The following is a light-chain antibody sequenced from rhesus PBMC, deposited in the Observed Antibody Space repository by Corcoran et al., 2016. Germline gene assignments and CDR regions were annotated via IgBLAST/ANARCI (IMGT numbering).Light chain of an antibody. CDR3: LQTSHWPRT. V-gene: IGKV3-24*04. J-gene: IGKJ1*01. Sequence: TVMTQSPATLALSPGERATLSCRASQTISTSLAWYQQKPGQAPRLLIYGASRKAPDIPDRFGGSGSGTDCTLTISRLEPEDGGLYFCLQTSHWPRTFGQGTKVEIK. CDR1: QTISTS. CDR2: GAS.